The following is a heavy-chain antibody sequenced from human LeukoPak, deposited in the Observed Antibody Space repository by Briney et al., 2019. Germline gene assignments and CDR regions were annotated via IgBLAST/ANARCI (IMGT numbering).Heavy chain of an antibody. CDR1: GSSISSSSYY. CDR3: AGAFARDFGVFSNSFDY. CDR2: IYYSGSS. D-gene: IGHD3-3*01. Sequence: SETLSLTCTVSGSSISSSSYYWGWIRQPPGKGLEWIGSIYYSGSSYFNPSLKSRVTISVDTSKNQFSLKLSSVTAADTAVYYCAGAFARDFGVFSNSFDYWGQGTLVTVSS. J-gene: IGHJ4*02. V-gene: IGHV4-39*07.